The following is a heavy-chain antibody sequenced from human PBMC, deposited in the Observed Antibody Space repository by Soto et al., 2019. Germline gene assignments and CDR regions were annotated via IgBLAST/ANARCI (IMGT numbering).Heavy chain of an antibody. CDR1: GGSFSCYY. J-gene: IGHJ5*02. D-gene: IGHD2-2*01. V-gene: IGHV4-34*01. Sequence: SETLSLTCAVYGGSFSCYYWILIRQPPGKGLEWIGEINHSGSTNYNPSLKSRVTMSVDTSKNQFSLKLSSVTAADTAVYYCAREDEKIYCSSTSCPQINWFDPWGQGTLVTVSS. CDR3: AREDEKIYCSSTSCPQINWFDP. CDR2: INHSGST.